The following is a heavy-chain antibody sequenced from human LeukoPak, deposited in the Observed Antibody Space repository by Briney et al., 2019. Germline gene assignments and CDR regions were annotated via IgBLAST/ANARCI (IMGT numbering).Heavy chain of an antibody. V-gene: IGHV4-61*01. CDR2: IYYSGST. Sequence: SETLSLTCTVSGGSISSGSYYWSWIRQPPGKGLEWIGYIYYSGSTNYNPSLKSRVTISVDTSKNQFSLKLSSVTAADTAVYYCASSQRPYCSSTSCPLGWFDPWVQGTLVTVSS. CDR3: ASSQRPYCSSTSCPLGWFDP. CDR1: GGSISSGSYY. J-gene: IGHJ5*02. D-gene: IGHD2-2*01.